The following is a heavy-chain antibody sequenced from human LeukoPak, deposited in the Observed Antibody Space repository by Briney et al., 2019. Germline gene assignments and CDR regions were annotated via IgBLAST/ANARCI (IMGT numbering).Heavy chain of an antibody. Sequence: GGSLRLSCAASGFTFSTYWMSWVRQAPGRGLEWVANIKQDGSEKYDVDSVTGRFTISRDNAKNSLYLQMSRLRAEDTAMYYCARDSAGNDYWGQGTLVTVSS. CDR2: IKQDGSEK. J-gene: IGHJ4*02. CDR1: GFTFSTYW. V-gene: IGHV3-7*01. D-gene: IGHD6-13*01. CDR3: ARDSAGNDY.